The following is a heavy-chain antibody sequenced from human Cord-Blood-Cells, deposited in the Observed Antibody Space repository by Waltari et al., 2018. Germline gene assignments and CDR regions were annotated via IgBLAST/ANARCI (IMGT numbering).Heavy chain of an antibody. J-gene: IGHJ4*02. CDR3: ARSCVRTTGTTGGDY. V-gene: IGHV2-70*01. CDR2: IYWDDDK. Sequence: QVTLRESGPALVKPTQTLTLTCTSPGFSLSTSGTCVSWLRQPPGKALEWLALIYWDDDKYYSTSLKTRLTISKDTSKSQVVLTMTNMDPVDTATYYCARSCVRTTGTTGGDYWGQGTLVTVSS. D-gene: IGHD1-1*01. CDR1: GFSLSTSGTC.